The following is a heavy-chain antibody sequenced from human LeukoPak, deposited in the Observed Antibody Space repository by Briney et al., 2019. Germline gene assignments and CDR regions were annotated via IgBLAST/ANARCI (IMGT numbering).Heavy chain of an antibody. CDR1: GFTFNAYG. CDR3: AKGREPGGLDY. J-gene: IGHJ4*02. CDR2: IWYDGSKK. V-gene: IGHV3-30*02. D-gene: IGHD1-26*01. Sequence: HTGGSLRLSCAVSGFTFNAYGMHWVRPAPGKGLEWVAFIWYDGSKKYYADSVKGRFTISRDNSKSTLYLQMNSLRAEDTAVYYCAKGREPGGLDYWGQGTLVTVSS.